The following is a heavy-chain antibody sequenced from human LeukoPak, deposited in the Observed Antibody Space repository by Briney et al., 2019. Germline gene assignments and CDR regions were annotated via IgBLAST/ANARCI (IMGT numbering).Heavy chain of an antibody. CDR3: ARGEWGALTNDY. CDR1: GFIFSNYA. CDR2: IVGNGGST. D-gene: IGHD3-16*01. J-gene: IGHJ4*02. Sequence: PGGSLRLSCAASGFIFSNYAMHWLRQTPGKGLEYVSAIVGNGGSTYYANSVKGRFTISRDNAKKSLYLQMSSLRVEDTAVYYCARGEWGALTNDYWGQGTLVTVSS. V-gene: IGHV3-64*01.